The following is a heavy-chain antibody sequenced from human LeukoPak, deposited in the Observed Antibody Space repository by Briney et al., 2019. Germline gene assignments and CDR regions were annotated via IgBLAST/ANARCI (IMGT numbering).Heavy chain of an antibody. CDR1: GYTFTSYG. CDR3: ARSCSSTSCSDAFDI. CDR2: ISAYNGNT. Sequence: ASVKVSCKASGYTFTSYGIIWVRQAPGQGLEWMGWISAYNGNTNYTQKLQGRVTMTTDTSTSTAYMELRSLRSDDTAVYYCARSCSSTSCSDAFDIWGRGTMVTVSS. D-gene: IGHD2-2*01. V-gene: IGHV1-18*01. J-gene: IGHJ3*02.